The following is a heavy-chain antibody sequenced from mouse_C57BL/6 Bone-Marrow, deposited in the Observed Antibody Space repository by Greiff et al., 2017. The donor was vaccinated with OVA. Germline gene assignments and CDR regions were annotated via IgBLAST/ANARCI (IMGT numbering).Heavy chain of an antibody. CDR3: AREWGYGKNY. CDR1: GYAFTDYY. CDR2: INPYNGGT. J-gene: IGHJ2*01. V-gene: IGHV1-19*01. Sequence: EVKLMESGPVLVKPGASVKMSCKASGYAFTDYYMNWVKQSHGKSLEWIGVINPYNGGTSYNQKFKGKATLTVDKSSSTAYMELNSLTSEDSAVYYCAREWGYGKNYWGQGTTLTVSS. D-gene: IGHD2-1*01.